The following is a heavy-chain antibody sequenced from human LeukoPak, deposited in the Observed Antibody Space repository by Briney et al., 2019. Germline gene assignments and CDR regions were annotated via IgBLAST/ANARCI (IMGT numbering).Heavy chain of an antibody. J-gene: IGHJ5*02. CDR2: IHPGDSDT. D-gene: IGHD2-2*01. Sequence: GESLKISCKGSGYSFTSYWIAWVRQMPGKGLEWMGIIHPGDSDTRYSPFFQGQVTISADKSISTAYLQWSSLKASDTAMYYCARGALPAANWLDPWGQGTLVTVSS. CDR1: GYSFTSYW. CDR3: ARGALPAANWLDP. V-gene: IGHV5-51*01.